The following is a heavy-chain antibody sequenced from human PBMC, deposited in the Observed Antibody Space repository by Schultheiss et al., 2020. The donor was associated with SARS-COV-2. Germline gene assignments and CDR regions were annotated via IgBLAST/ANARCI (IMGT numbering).Heavy chain of an antibody. CDR2: IYYSGST. CDR3: ARSGRYYYDSSGCFDY. J-gene: IGHJ4*02. CDR1: GGSFSGYY. D-gene: IGHD3-22*01. Sequence: SETLSLTCAVYGGSFSGYYWSWIRQPPGKGLEWIGYIYYSGSTNYNPSLKSRVTISVDTSKNQFSLKLSSVTAADTAVYYCARSGRYYYDSSGCFDYWGQGTLVTVSS. V-gene: IGHV4-59*08.